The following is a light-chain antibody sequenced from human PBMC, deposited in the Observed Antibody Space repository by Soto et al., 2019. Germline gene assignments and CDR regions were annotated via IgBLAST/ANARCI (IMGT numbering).Light chain of an antibody. V-gene: IGKV3-20*01. CDR1: QSVSSSY. CDR3: QQYGSSPIS. Sequence: EIVLTQSPGTLSLSTGERATLSCRGSQSVSSSYLAWYQQKPGQAPRLLIYGASSRATGIPDRFSGSGSGTDFTLTISRLEPEDFAVYYCQQYGSSPISFGQGTKVDIK. CDR2: GAS. J-gene: IGKJ1*01.